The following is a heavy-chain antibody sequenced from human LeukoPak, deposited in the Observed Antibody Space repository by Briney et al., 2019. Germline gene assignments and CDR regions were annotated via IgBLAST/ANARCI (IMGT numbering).Heavy chain of an antibody. D-gene: IGHD5-12*01. V-gene: IGHV4-61*02. CDR2: ISSSGST. CDR1: GDSISSGDYY. J-gene: IGHJ4*02. CDR3: ARASGYSGYDLLDY. Sequence: SETLSLTCTVSGDSISSGDYYWSWIRQPAGKGLEWIGRISSSGSTNYNPSLKSRVTISVDTSKNQFSLKLSSVTAADTAVYYCARASGYSGYDLLDYWGQGTLVTVSS.